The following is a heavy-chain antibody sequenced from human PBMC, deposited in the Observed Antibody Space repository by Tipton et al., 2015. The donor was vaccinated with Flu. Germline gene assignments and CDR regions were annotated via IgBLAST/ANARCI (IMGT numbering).Heavy chain of an antibody. CDR1: GYSISSGYY. D-gene: IGHD1-14*01. Sequence: GLVKPSETLSLTCAVSGYSISSGYYWGWIRQPPGKGLEWIGYIYYSGSTNYNPSLKSRVTISVDTSKNQFSLKLSSVTAADTAVYYCARHVGRKDAFDIWGQGTMVTVSS. J-gene: IGHJ3*02. CDR3: ARHVGRKDAFDI. V-gene: IGHV4-38-2*01. CDR2: IYYSGST.